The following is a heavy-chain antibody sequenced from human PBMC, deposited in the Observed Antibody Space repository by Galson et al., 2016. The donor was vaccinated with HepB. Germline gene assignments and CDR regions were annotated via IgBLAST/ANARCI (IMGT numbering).Heavy chain of an antibody. CDR2: ISPILGLT. CDR1: GYTLTNYG. J-gene: IGHJ3*02. D-gene: IGHD4-17*01. Sequence: SVKVSCKASGYTLTNYGISWVRQAPGQGLEWMGRISPILGLTDYAQRFQGRVTITADKSTSTAYMDLNSLRSEDTAVYYCASHSTAVDLDYGDYGYAFDIWGQGTLVTVSS. CDR3: ASHSTAVDLDYGDYGYAFDI. V-gene: IGHV1-69*04.